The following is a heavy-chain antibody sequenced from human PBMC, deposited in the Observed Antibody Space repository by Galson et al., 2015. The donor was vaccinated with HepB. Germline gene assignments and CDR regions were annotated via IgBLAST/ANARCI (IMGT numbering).Heavy chain of an antibody. Sequence: SVKVSCKASGGTFSSYAISWVRQAPGQGLEWMGGIIPIFGTANYAQKFQGRVTITADESTSTANMELSSLRSEDTAVYYCARRRLEAYYYDSSGYYPLDYWGQGTLVTVSS. J-gene: IGHJ4*02. D-gene: IGHD3-22*01. CDR3: ARRRLEAYYYDSSGYYPLDY. V-gene: IGHV1-69*13. CDR1: GGTFSSYA. CDR2: IIPIFGTA.